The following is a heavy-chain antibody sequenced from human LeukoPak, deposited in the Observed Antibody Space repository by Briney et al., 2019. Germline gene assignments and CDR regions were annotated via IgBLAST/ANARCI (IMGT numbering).Heavy chain of an antibody. D-gene: IGHD1-14*01. Sequence: PSQTLSLTCTVSGGSISSGGYYWSWIRQHPGKGLEWIGYIYYSGSTNYNPSLKSRVTISVDTSKNQFSLRLSSVTAADTAVYYCARVGGTNFYYYGMDVWGRGATVTVSS. CDR2: IYYSGST. CDR1: GGSISSGGYY. CDR3: ARVGGTNFYYYGMDV. J-gene: IGHJ6*02. V-gene: IGHV4-61*08.